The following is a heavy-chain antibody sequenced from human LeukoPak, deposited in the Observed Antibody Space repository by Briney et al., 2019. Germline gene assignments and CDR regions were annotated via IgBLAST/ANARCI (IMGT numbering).Heavy chain of an antibody. CDR2: INPSGGST. Sequence: ASVSLSCKASGYTLISYYMHWVRQAPGQGLEWMGIINPSGGSTSYAQKFQGRVTMTRDTSTSTVYMALSSLRSEDTAVYYCARTGGYSYGDSGHFDYWGQGNLVPVSS. CDR1: GYTLISYY. V-gene: IGHV1-46*01. D-gene: IGHD5-18*01. J-gene: IGHJ4*02. CDR3: ARTGGYSYGDSGHFDY.